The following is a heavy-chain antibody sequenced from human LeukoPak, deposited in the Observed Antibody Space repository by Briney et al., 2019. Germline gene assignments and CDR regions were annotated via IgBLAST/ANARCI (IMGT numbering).Heavy chain of an antibody. V-gene: IGHV3-53*01. Sequence: GRSLRLSCAASGLTVSSNYMSWVRQAPGKGLEWVSVIYSGGSTYYADSVKGRFTISRDNSKNTLYLQRNSLRAEDTGAYYCARVYKWLVLTFYYYYMDVWGKGTTVTVSS. J-gene: IGHJ6*03. CDR1: GLTVSSNY. D-gene: IGHD6-19*01. CDR2: IYSGGST. CDR3: ARVYKWLVLTFYYYYMDV.